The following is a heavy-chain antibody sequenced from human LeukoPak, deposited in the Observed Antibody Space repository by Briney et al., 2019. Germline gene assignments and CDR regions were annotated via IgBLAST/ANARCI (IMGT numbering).Heavy chain of an antibody. J-gene: IGHJ4*02. CDR3: ARAFGAENFDY. CDR2: ISSNGGST. D-gene: IGHD1-26*01. V-gene: IGHV3-64*02. CDR1: GFTFSSYA. Sequence: GGSLRLSCAASGFTFSSYAMHWVRQAPGKGLEYVSAISSNGGSTFYADSVKGRFTISRDNSKNTLYLQMGSLRSEDMAVYYCARAFGAENFDYWGQGPWSPSPQ.